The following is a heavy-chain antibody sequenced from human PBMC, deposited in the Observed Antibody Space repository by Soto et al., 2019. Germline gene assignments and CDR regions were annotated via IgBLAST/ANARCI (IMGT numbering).Heavy chain of an antibody. CDR2: MTSSGDKT. CDR3: ARDCASTSCSVWHY. J-gene: IGHJ4*02. CDR1: GLSLNNFA. D-gene: IGHD2-2*01. V-gene: IGHV3-23*01. Sequence: GSLRLSCAASGLSLNNFAMTWVRQAPGKGLEWVSGMTSSGDKTYYADSVKGRFIISRDNSKNMLYLQMNSLRVEDTALYYCARDCASTSCSVWHYWGQGTLVTVSS.